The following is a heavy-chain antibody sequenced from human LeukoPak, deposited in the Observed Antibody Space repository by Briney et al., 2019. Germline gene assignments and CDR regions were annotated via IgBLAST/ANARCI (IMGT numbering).Heavy chain of an antibody. CDR3: ATPQVSGWNFDY. CDR1: GYKFTSYW. J-gene: IGHJ4*02. CDR2: IYPGDSDT. V-gene: IGHV5-51*01. Sequence: GAPLQISCKGSGYKFTSYWIAGVRQVPGKGLEWMGSIYPGDSDTRYSPSFQGQVIISADKSITTAYLQWSSLKASDTAMYYCATPQVSGWNFDYWGQGTLVTVST. D-gene: IGHD6-19*01.